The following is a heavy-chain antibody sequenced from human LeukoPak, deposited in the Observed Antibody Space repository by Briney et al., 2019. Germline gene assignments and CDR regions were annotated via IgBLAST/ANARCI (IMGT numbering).Heavy chain of an antibody. V-gene: IGHV4-34*09. CDR1: GGSFSGYY. CDR3: ARGSRVSGAFDI. Sequence: PSETLSLTCAVYGGSFSGYYWSWIRQPPGKGLEWIGYIYYSGSTYYNPSLKSRVTISVDTSKNQFSLKLSSVTAADTAVYYCARGSRVSGAFDIWGQGTMVTVSS. CDR2: IYYSGST. D-gene: IGHD3-10*01. J-gene: IGHJ3*02.